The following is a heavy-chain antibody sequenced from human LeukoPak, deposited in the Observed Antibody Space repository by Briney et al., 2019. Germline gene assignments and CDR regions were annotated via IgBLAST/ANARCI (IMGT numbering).Heavy chain of an antibody. D-gene: IGHD3-9*01. CDR1: GFIFSNYA. CDR3: AREFGRQSDILD. V-gene: IGHV3-30-3*01. J-gene: IGHJ4*02. Sequence: GGSLRLSCAASGFIFSNYAMHWVRQAPGKGLEWMAVIINDGGGKYYADSAKGRFTISGDNSKNTLYLQMNSLRTEDTAVYYCAREFGRQSDILDWGQGTLVTVSS. CDR2: IINDGGGK.